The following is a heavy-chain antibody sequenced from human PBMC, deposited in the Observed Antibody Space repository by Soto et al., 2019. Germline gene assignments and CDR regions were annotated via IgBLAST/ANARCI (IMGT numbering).Heavy chain of an antibody. CDR3: ARRSKRLRYGMDV. V-gene: IGHV3-33*01. Sequence: HPGGSLRLSCAASGFTFSSYGMHWVRQAPGKGLEWVAVIWYDGSNKYYADSVKGRFTVSRDNSKNTLYLQMNSLRAEDTAVYYCARRSKRLRYGMDVWGQGTTVTVSS. CDR1: GFTFSSYG. J-gene: IGHJ6*02. CDR2: IWYDGSNK.